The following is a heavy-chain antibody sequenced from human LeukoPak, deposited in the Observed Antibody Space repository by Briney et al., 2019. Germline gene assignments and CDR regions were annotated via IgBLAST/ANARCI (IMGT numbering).Heavy chain of an antibody. CDR2: ISGSAHKI. V-gene: IGHV3-23*01. CDR1: GTTFSNYA. J-gene: IGHJ4*02. D-gene: IGHD1-26*01. Sequence: PGGSLRLSCVASGTTFSNYAVSWVRQAPEKGLDWVSVISGSAHKIRYADSVKGRFTISRDNSENIVYLQMNNLRGDDTAVYYCAKDVGKWESLHFFDYWGQGTLVTVSS. CDR3: AKDVGKWESLHFFDY.